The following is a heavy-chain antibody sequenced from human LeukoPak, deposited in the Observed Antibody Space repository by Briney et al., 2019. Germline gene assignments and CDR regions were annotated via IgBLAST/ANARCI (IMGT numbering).Heavy chain of an antibody. Sequence: SETLSLTCTVSGGSISSNNYYWGWIRQPPGKGLEWIGSLYYSGSAYYNPSLKRLVTISVDASKNQFSLELSSVTAADTAVYYCARVFPSAMVRGVDVGWFDPWGQGTLVTVSS. D-gene: IGHD3-10*01. CDR1: GGSISSNNYY. CDR3: ARVFPSAMVRGVDVGWFDP. V-gene: IGHV4-39*07. CDR2: LYYSGSA. J-gene: IGHJ5*02.